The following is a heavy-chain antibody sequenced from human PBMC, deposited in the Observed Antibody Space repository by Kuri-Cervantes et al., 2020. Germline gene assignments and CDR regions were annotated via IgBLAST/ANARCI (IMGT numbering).Heavy chain of an antibody. Sequence: ASVKVSCKASGYTFTSYDINWVRQATGQGLEWMGWINAGNGNTKYSQKFQGRVTITRDTSASTAYMELSSLRSEDTAVYYCAIGTTAGSGEHWFDPWGQGTLVTVSS. CDR1: GYTFTSYD. CDR2: INAGNGNT. V-gene: IGHV1-3*01. CDR3: AIGTTAGSGEHWFDP. J-gene: IGHJ5*02. D-gene: IGHD4-11*01.